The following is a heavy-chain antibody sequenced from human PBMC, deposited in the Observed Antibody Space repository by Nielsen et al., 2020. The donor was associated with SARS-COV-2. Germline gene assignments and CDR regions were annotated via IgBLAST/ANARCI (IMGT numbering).Heavy chain of an antibody. J-gene: IGHJ6*02. CDR3: ALPYCSGGSCYYYYGMDV. D-gene: IGHD2-15*01. CDR1: GYTFTSYA. V-gene: IGHV1-3*01. CDR2: INAGNGNT. Sequence: ASVKVSCKASGYTFTSYAMHWVRQAPGQRLEWMGWINAGNGNTKYSQKFQGRVTITRDTSVSTAYMELSSLRSEDTAVYYCALPYCSGGSCYYYYGMDVWGQGTTVTVSS.